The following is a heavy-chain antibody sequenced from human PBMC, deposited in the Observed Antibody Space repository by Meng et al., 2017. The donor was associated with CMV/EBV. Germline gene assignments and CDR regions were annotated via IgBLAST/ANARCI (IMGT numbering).Heavy chain of an antibody. CDR1: GSYTSYS. D-gene: IGHD5-18*01. J-gene: IGHJ4*02. CDR3: AREIMGYSYGSYYFDY. Sequence: GSYTSYSNSCGRQAPGQGLEWVGGIIPIVDKANYAQKLQGRVTITADKSTSTAYMELSSLRSEDTAVYYCAREIMGYSYGSYYFDYWGQGTLVTVSS. CDR2: IIPIVDKA. V-gene: IGHV1-69*06.